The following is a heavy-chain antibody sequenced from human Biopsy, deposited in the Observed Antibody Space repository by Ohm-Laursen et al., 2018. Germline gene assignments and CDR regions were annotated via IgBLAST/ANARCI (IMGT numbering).Heavy chain of an antibody. Sequence: ASVKVSCKASRCTFTTYYIHWVRQAPGQGLGWMGIINPGGNSTAYTQNFQGRVTMTWDTSTTTVYMELSSLRSEDTAVYYCVLASFDYWGQGTLVTVPS. CDR3: VLASFDY. V-gene: IGHV1-46*01. CDR2: INPGGNST. CDR1: RCTFTTYY. J-gene: IGHJ4*02.